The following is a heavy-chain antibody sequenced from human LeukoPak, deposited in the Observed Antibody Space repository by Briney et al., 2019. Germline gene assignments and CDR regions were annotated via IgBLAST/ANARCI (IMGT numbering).Heavy chain of an antibody. J-gene: IGHJ4*02. V-gene: IGHV3-30-3*01. D-gene: IGHD3-22*01. CDR2: ISYDGSNK. CDR3: ARGGHYYDSSGYYYPFDY. CDR1: GFTFSSYA. Sequence: GGSLRLSCAASGFTFSSYAMHWVRQAPGKGLEWVAVISYDGSNKYYADSVKGRFTISRDNSKNTLYLQMNSLRAEGTAVYYCARGGHYYDSSGYYYPFDYWGQGTLVTVSS.